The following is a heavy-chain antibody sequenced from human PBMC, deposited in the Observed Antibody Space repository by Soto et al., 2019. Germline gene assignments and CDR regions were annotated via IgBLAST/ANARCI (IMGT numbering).Heavy chain of an antibody. V-gene: IGHV1-69*01. CDR3: ARDVARSGSDFDR. CDR1: GSSDRKYA. J-gene: IGHJ4*02. D-gene: IGHD1-26*01. Sequence: QVHLVQSGAEVKKPGSSVKVSCRTSGSSDRKYAIGWVRQAPGQGLEWMGLINPFYDTTNYAPKFQGRVTITADQSTGTSYLEVSSLRSQGTAVYYCARDVARSGSDFDRLGQGTVVTVSS. CDR2: INPFYDTT.